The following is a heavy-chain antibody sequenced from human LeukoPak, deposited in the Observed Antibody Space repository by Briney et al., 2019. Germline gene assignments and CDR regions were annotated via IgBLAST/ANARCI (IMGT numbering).Heavy chain of an antibody. D-gene: IGHD7-27*01. CDR2: FYSGGGA. J-gene: IGHJ4*02. CDR3: AKKRGTGLQRFIDY. Sequence: GGSLRLSCAASGFSFRGYAISWVRQAPGKGLEWVSVFYSGGGAYYADSVKGRFTISRDSSKNTLFLQMNSLRAEDTAVYYCAKKRGTGLQRFIDYWGQGTLVTVSS. CDR1: GFSFRGYA. V-gene: IGHV3-23*03.